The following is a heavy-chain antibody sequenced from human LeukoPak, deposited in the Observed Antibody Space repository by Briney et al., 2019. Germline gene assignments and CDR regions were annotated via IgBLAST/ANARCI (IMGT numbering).Heavy chain of an antibody. CDR2: IYYSGST. CDR1: GGSISSYY. Sequence: SETLSLTCTVSGGSISSYYWSWIRQPPGKGLEWIGYIYYSGSTNYNPSLKSRVTISVDTSKNQFSLKLSSVTAADTAVYYCARARHGYIYGYRPNELGHFFDYWGQGTLVTVSS. J-gene: IGHJ4*02. CDR3: ARARHGYIYGYRPNELGHFFDY. D-gene: IGHD5-18*01. V-gene: IGHV4-59*12.